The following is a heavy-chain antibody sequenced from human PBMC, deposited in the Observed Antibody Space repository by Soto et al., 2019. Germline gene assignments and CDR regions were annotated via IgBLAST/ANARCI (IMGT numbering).Heavy chain of an antibody. Sequence: GGSLRLSCAASGFTFSRYAMSWVRQAPGKGLEWVSLITGGGDSTYYADSVKGRFTISRDNSENTLYLQVNSLRDEDTAVYYCARDLSADYYYGMDVWGQGTTVTVSS. D-gene: IGHD2-2*01. CDR1: GFTFSRYA. CDR2: ITGGGDST. V-gene: IGHV3-23*01. J-gene: IGHJ6*02. CDR3: ARDLSADYYYGMDV.